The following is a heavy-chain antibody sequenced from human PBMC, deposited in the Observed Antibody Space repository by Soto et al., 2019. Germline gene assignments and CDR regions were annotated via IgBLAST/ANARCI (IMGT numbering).Heavy chain of an antibody. J-gene: IGHJ6*02. Sequence: GGSLRLSCAASGFTFSSYSMNWVRQAPGKGLEWVSYISSSSSTIHYADSVKGRFTISRDNAKNSLYLQMNSLRAEDTAVYYCARRLYYDSSGFEGGGMDVWGQGTTVTVSS. V-gene: IGHV3-48*01. CDR3: ARRLYYDSSGFEGGGMDV. CDR1: GFTFSSYS. D-gene: IGHD3-22*01. CDR2: ISSSSSTI.